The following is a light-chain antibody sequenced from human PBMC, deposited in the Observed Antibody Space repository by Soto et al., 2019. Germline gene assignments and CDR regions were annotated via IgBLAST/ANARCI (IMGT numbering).Light chain of an antibody. Sequence: EIVLTQSPATLSVSPGERVTLSCRASQSVDINLAWYQQKPGQAPRLLIYGASTRATEMPGRFSGRGAGAEFTLTISSLQSEDFAVYYCQQYRSWPRTFGQGTKVEIK. V-gene: IGKV3-15*01. CDR1: QSVDIN. CDR2: GAS. CDR3: QQYRSWPRT. J-gene: IGKJ1*01.